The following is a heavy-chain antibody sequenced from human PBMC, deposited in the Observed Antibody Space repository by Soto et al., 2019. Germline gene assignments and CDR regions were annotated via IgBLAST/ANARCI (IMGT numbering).Heavy chain of an antibody. CDR1: GFTFSDYY. V-gene: IGHV3-11*01. J-gene: IGHJ3*02. CDR3: ARSPAVARLHGAFDI. CDR2: ISSSGSTI. D-gene: IGHD6-19*01. Sequence: QVQLVESGGGLVKPGGPLRLSCAASGFTFSDYYMSWIRQAPGKGPGRVAYISSSGSTIYYADSVKGRFSIPRDNTKNSLYLQMNGLRAEDTGVYYCARSPAVARLHGAFDIWGQGTMVAVSS.